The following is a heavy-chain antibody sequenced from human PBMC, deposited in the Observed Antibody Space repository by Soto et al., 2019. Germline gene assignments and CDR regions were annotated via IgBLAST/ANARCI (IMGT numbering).Heavy chain of an antibody. D-gene: IGHD6-19*01. CDR2: IYYSGST. J-gene: IGHJ4*02. CDR3: ARHFSIAVAEFDY. V-gene: IGHV4-39*01. Sequence: SETLSLTCAVSGGSISSSNWWSWVRQPPGKGLEWIGSIYYSGSTYYNPTLKSQVTKSVDTSKNKFSLKLSSVTAANTALYYCARHFSIAVAEFDYWGQGTLVTVSS. CDR1: GGSISSSNW.